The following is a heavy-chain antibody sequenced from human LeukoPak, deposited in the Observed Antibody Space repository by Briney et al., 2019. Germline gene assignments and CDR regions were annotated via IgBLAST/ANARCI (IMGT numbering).Heavy chain of an antibody. Sequence: ASVKVSCKASGYTFTDFYMHWVRQAPGQGLEWMGWINPNSGGTNYAQKFQGRVTMTRDTSISTAYMELSRLRSDDTAVYYCARTGSGSYSGIYYYYMDVWGKGTTVTISS. CDR3: ARTGSGSYSGIYYYYMDV. V-gene: IGHV1-2*02. D-gene: IGHD3-10*01. CDR2: INPNSGGT. CDR1: GYTFTDFY. J-gene: IGHJ6*03.